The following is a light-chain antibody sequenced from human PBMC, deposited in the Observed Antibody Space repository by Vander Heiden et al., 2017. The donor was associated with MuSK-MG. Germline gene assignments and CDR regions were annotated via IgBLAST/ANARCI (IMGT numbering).Light chain of an antibody. CDR1: NIGSKN. V-gene: IGLV3-9*01. CDR3: QVWDSRTAV. CDR2: RDN. Sequence: SYELTQPLSVSVALGQTARITCGGNNIGSKNVHWYQQKPGQAPVLVIYRDNNRPSGIPERFSGSNSGNTATLTIGRAQVGDEADYYCQVWDSRTAVFGGGTKLTVL. J-gene: IGLJ2*01.